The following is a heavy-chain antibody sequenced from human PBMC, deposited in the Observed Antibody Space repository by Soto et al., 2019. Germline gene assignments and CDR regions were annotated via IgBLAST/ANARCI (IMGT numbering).Heavy chain of an antibody. CDR2: IIPIFGTA. V-gene: IGHV1-69*01. D-gene: IGHD3-22*01. CDR3: ARDRYYYDSSGYNEVENWFDP. CDR1: GGTFSSYA. Sequence: QVQLVQSGAEVKKPGSSVKVSCKASGGTFSSYAISWVRQAPGQGLEWMGGIIPIFGTANYAQKFQGRVTITADESTSTAYMELSSLRSEDTAVYYCARDRYYYDSSGYNEVENWFDPWGQGTLVTVSS. J-gene: IGHJ5*02.